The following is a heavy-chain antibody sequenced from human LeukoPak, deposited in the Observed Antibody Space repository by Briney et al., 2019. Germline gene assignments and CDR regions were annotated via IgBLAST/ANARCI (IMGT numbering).Heavy chain of an antibody. CDR2: IIPILGIA. CDR3: ASGSSGCLDY. V-gene: IGHV1-69*04. CDR1: GGTFSSYA. D-gene: IGHD6-19*01. Sequence: SVRVSCKASGGTFSSYAISWVRQAPGQGLEWMGRIIPILGIANYAQKFQGRVTITADKSTSTAYMELSSLRSEDTAVYYCASGSSGCLDYWGQGTLVTVSS. J-gene: IGHJ4*02.